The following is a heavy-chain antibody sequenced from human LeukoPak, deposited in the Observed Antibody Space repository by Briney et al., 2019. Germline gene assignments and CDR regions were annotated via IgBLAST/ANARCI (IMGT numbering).Heavy chain of an antibody. Sequence: GGSLRLSCAPSGFTVSSNYMSWVRQAPGKGREWVSVIYSGGSTYYADSVKGRFTISRDNSKNTLYPQMNSLRAEDTAVYYCARDDYGGIDYWGQGTLVTVSS. CDR3: ARDDYGGIDY. D-gene: IGHD4-23*01. CDR2: IYSGGST. J-gene: IGHJ4*02. V-gene: IGHV3-53*01. CDR1: GFTVSSNY.